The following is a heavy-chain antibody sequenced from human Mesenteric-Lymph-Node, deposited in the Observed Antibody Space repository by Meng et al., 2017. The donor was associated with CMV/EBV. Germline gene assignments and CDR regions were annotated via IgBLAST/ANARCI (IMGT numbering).Heavy chain of an antibody. Sequence: GESLKISCVASGFTFSNAWMAWVRQAPGKGLECVGHIKNKVDGGTTDYAAPVKGRFTISRDDSENTLYLVMNSLRTEDTAVYYCTTEAIVPTVYAMHDYWGQRTLVTVSS. CDR1: GFTFSNAW. D-gene: IGHD2-8*01. CDR2: IKNKVDGGTT. CDR3: TTEAIVPTVYAMHDY. J-gene: IGHJ4*02. V-gene: IGHV3-15*01.